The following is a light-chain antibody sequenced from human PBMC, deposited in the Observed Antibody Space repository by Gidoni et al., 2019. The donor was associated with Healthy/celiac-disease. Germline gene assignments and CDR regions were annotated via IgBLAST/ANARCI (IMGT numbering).Light chain of an antibody. J-gene: IGKJ2*01. V-gene: IGKV4-1*01. Sequence: DIVMTQSPDSLAVSLGERATINCKSSQSALYSSNNKNYLAWYQQKPGQPPKLLIYWASTRESGVPDRFSGSGSGTDFTLTISSLQAGDVAVYYCQQYYSTPTYTFGQGTKLEIK. CDR2: WAS. CDR3: QQYYSTPTYT. CDR1: QSALYSSNNKNY.